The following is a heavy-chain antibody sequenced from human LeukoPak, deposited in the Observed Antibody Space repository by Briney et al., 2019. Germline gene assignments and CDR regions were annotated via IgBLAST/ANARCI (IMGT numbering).Heavy chain of an antibody. V-gene: IGHV4-61*02. CDR2: IYTSGST. Sequence: PSQTLSLTCTVSGGSISSGSYYWSWIRQPAGKGLEWIGRIYTSGSTNYNPSLKSRVTISVDTSKNQFSLKLSSVTAADTAVYYCARGPIVVVPAAMAFDYWGQGTLATVSS. CDR3: ARGPIVVVPAAMAFDY. CDR1: GGSISSGSYY. J-gene: IGHJ4*02. D-gene: IGHD2-2*01.